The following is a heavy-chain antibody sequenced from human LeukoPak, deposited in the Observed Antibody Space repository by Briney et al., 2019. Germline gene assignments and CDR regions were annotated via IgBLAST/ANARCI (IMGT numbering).Heavy chain of an antibody. D-gene: IGHD2-21*01. CDR2: IGTSSDYI. CDR3: VRDVWGDRDSYFDY. V-gene: IGHV3-21*01. Sequence: GGSLRLSCAASAFTFSSYSMNWVRQAPGKGLEWVSSIGTSSDYIYYSDSVKGRFSISRDNAKNTLYLQMNSLRAEDTAVYYCVRDVWGDRDSYFDYWGQGTLVTVSS. CDR1: AFTFSSYS. J-gene: IGHJ4*02.